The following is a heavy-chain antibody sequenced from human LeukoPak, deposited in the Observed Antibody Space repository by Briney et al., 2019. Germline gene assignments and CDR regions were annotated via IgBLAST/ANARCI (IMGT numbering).Heavy chain of an antibody. CDR2: MQSGGST. V-gene: IGHV3-66*01. CDR3: ARSANYFDTSGQDY. Sequence: GGSLRLSCAASGFTFSDYYMGWVRQAPGKGLEWVSVMQSGGSTYYADSVKGRFTISRDKAKSTLYLQMNSLRVEDTAVYYCARSANYFDTSGQDYWGQGTLVTVSS. J-gene: IGHJ4*02. D-gene: IGHD3-22*01. CDR1: GFTFSDYY.